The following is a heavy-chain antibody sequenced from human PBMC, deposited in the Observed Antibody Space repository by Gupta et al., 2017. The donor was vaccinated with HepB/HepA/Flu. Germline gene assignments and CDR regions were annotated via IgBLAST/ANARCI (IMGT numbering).Heavy chain of an antibody. V-gene: IGHV3-7*01. Sequence: SYWMSWVRRAPGKGLEWVANIKNDGSGTFYVDSVKGRFTISRDNAKNSLYLQMISLRAEDTAVYYCARDLGGGWFDPWGQGTLVTVSS. J-gene: IGHJ5*02. CDR1: SYW. CDR2: IKNDGSGT. CDR3: ARDLGGGWFDP. D-gene: IGHD2-15*01.